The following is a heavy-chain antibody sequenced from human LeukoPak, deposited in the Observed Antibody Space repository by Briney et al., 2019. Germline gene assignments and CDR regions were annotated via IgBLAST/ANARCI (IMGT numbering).Heavy chain of an antibody. V-gene: IGHV4-39*01. CDR1: GGSISSSSYY. J-gene: IGHJ6*03. CDR3: ARHGDDKFRGHYYMDV. Sequence: SETLSLTCTVSGGSISSSSYYWGWIRQPPGKGLEWIGSIYQSGATYYTPSLKSRVTISVDTSNNQFSLELRSVTAADTAVYYCARHGDDKFRGHYYMDVWGKGTTVTISS. CDR2: IYQSGAT. D-gene: IGHD1-1*01.